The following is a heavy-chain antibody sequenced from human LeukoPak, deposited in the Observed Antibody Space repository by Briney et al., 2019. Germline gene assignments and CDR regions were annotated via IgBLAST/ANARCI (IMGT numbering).Heavy chain of an antibody. CDR1: GFTFSSYG. CDR2: ISGSGGST. D-gene: IGHD3-9*01. Sequence: GGTLRLSCAASGFTFSSYGMSWVRQAPGKGLEWVSAISGSGGSTYYADSVKGRFTISRDNAKNSLYLQMNSLRAEDTAVYYCARDVPELRYFDWLLSGAFDIWGQGTMVTVSS. J-gene: IGHJ3*02. V-gene: IGHV3-23*01. CDR3: ARDVPELRYFDWLLSGAFDI.